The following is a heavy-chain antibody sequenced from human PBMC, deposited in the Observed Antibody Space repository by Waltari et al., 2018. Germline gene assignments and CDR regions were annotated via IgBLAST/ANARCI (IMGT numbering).Heavy chain of an antibody. D-gene: IGHD6-19*01. J-gene: IGHJ4*02. CDR1: GFSYSAHA. Sequence: VVSGXGVXHPGRSVRLSCAXSGFSYSAHAMHCVRQAPGKGLEGVAXQPYDXINEFXADSVKGRFTXSRDTSKNTLYLQMDSLXSEDTAVYXCAKDXEQWVVGRSFVXWGQGTLVTVSS. CDR3: AKDXEQWVVGRSFVX. V-gene: IGHV3-30*04. CDR2: QPYDXINE.